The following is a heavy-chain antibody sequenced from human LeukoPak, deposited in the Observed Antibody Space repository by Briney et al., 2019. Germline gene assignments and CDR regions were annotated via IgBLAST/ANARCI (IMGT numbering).Heavy chain of an antibody. CDR3: ARAPNYDSSGYFIG. CDR1: GFTFDSYA. V-gene: IGHV3-23*01. CDR2: ISGFGGST. D-gene: IGHD3-22*01. J-gene: IGHJ4*02. Sequence: GGSLRLSCEASGFTFDSYAMNWVRQAPGKGREWASSISGFGGSTYYADSVKGRFTTSRDNSKNTLYLQMNSLRAEDTAVYYCARAPNYDSSGYFIGWGQGTLVTVSS.